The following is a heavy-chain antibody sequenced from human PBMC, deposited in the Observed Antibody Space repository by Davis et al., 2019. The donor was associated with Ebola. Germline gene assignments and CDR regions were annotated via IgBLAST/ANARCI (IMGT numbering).Heavy chain of an antibody. D-gene: IGHD3-10*01. CDR2: ISSSSSYI. V-gene: IGHV3-21*01. CDR3: ARYYGSGSYHYYYYGMDV. Sequence: GESLKISCSSSSFPFRSYCMNWVRQAPGKGLEWVSSISSSSSYIYYADSVKGRFTISRDNTKNSLYLQMNSLRAEDTAVYYCARYYGSGSYHYYYYGMDVWGQGTKVTVTS. J-gene: IGHJ6*02. CDR1: SFPFRSYC.